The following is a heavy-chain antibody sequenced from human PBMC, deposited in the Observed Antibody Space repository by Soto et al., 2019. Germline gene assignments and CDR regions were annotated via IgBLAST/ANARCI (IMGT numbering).Heavy chain of an antibody. V-gene: IGHV3-74*02. J-gene: IGHJ4*02. CDR2: IKSYASTI. D-gene: IGHD1-26*01. Sequence: EVQLVESGGGLVQPGGSLRLSCAASGFTFSSYWMHWVRQVPGKGLVWVSRIKSYASTIMYADSVKGRFTISRDNAKYARYLQVNSLVPAATAVYYCVGGGSGNYCGRFDSSGQGTLVNVSS. CDR3: VGGGSGNYCGRFDS. CDR1: GFTFSSYW.